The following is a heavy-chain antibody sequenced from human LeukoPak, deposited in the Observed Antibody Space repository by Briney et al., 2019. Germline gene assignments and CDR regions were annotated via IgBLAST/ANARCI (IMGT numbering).Heavy chain of an antibody. CDR1: GYTFTSYG. J-gene: IGHJ5*02. CDR2: ISAYNGNT. Sequence: VASVKVSCKASGYTFTSYGISWVRQAPGQGLEWMGWISAYNGNTNYAQKLQGRVTMTTDTSTSTAYMELRSLRSDDTAVYYCARDQQLVLEGNRFDPWGQGTLVTVSS. D-gene: IGHD6-13*01. V-gene: IGHV1-18*01. CDR3: ARDQQLVLEGNRFDP.